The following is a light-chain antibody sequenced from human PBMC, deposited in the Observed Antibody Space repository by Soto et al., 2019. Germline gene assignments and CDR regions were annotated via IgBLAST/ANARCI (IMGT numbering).Light chain of an antibody. V-gene: IGLV2-14*01. CDR3: SSYTSSSTLYV. J-gene: IGLJ1*01. Sequence: QSVLTQPASVSGSPGQSITVSCTVTSSDVGGYNYVSWYQQHPGKAPKVIIYGVSNRPSGVSNRFSGSKSANTASLTISGLQAEDEADYYCSSYTSSSTLYVFGTGTKVTVL. CDR1: SSDVGGYNY. CDR2: GVS.